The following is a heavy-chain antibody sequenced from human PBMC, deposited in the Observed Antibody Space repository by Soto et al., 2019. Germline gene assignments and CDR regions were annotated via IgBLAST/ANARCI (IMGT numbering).Heavy chain of an antibody. CDR3: ARDWIYCTGTSCHQGAFDV. CDR2: INANTGGT. J-gene: IGHJ3*01. CDR1: GYTFTDSY. Sequence: VSCKASGYTFTDSYIHWVRQAPGQGLEWMGWINANTGGTKYAQKFQGRVTMTRDTSITSAYLELSSLRSDDRAVYYCARDWIYCTGTSCHQGAFDVWGQGTMVTVPS. D-gene: IGHD2-8*02. V-gene: IGHV1-2*02.